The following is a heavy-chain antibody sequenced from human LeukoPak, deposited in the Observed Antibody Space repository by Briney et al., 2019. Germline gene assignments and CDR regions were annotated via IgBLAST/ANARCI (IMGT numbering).Heavy chain of an antibody. CDR3: ARVRWAYGDYADDY. Sequence: SETLSLTCAVYGGSFSGYYWSWIRQPPGKGLEWIGEINHSGSTNYNPSPKSRVTISVDTSKNQFSLKLSSVTAADTAVYYCARVRWAYGDYADDYWGQGTLVTVSS. V-gene: IGHV4-34*01. J-gene: IGHJ4*02. D-gene: IGHD4-17*01. CDR1: GGSFSGYY. CDR2: INHSGST.